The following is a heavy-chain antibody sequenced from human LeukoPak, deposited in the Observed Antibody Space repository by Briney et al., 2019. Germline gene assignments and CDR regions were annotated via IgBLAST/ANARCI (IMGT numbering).Heavy chain of an antibody. CDR3: ARDSRVWSSTQYYYYYYMAV. CDR1: GDSISTYY. J-gene: IGHJ6*03. Sequence: PSETLSLTCTVSGDSISTYYWSWLRQPPGKGLEWIGNFFYSGSTNYNPSLKSRVTISVDTSKNQFSLMLSSMTAADTAVYYCARDSRVWSSTQYYYYYYMAVWGKGTTVTVSS. V-gene: IGHV4-59*01. D-gene: IGHD2-2*01. CDR2: FFYSGST.